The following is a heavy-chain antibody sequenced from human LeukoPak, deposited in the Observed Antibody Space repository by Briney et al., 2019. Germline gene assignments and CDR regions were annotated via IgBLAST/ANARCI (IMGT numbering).Heavy chain of an antibody. V-gene: IGHV1-2*02. CDR2: INPNSGGT. J-gene: IGHJ4*02. Sequence: GASVKVSCKASGYTFTGYYMHWVRQAPGQGLEWMGWINPNSGGTNYAQKFQGRVTMTRDTSISTAYMELSRLRSDDTAVYYCARQVGAAATTQYDYWGQGTLVTVSS. CDR3: ARQVGAAATTQYDY. CDR1: GYTFTGYY. D-gene: IGHD6-13*01.